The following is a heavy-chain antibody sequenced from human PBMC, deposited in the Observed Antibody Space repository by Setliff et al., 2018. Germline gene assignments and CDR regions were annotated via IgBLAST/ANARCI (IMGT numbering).Heavy chain of an antibody. CDR3: ARAPGYCSGGSCYMGYYYYYMDV. V-gene: IGHV4-59*11. D-gene: IGHD2-15*01. J-gene: IGHJ6*03. CDR1: GGSSSSHY. Sequence: SETLSLTCTVSGGSSSSHYGSWIRQPPGKGLEWIANVYYSGSTYYNPSLKSRVTISVDTSKNQFSLKLSTVTAADTAVYYCARAPGYCSGGSCYMGYYYYYMDVWGKGTTVTVSS. CDR2: VYYSGST.